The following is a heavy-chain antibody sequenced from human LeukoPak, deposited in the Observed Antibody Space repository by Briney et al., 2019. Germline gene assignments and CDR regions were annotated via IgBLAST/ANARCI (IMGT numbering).Heavy chain of an antibody. V-gene: IGHV3-48*04. J-gene: IGHJ1*01. CDR1: GFTFSSYS. Sequence: GGSLRLSCAASGFTFSSYSMDWVRQAPGKGLEWVSYISSSSSTIYYADSVKGRFTISRGNAKNSLYLQMNSLRAEDTAVYYCARDSTSKPLRWPLAPAEYFQHWGQGTLVTVSS. CDR2: ISSSSSTI. D-gene: IGHD4-23*01. CDR3: ARDSTSKPLRWPLAPAEYFQH.